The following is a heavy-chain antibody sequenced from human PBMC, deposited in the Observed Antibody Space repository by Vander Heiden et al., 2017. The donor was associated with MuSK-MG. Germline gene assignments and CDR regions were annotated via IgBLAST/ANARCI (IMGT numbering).Heavy chain of an antibody. D-gene: IGHD1-26*01. CDR1: GFTLSSYD. Sequence: EVQLVEYGGGLVQPGGSLRLACAAAGFTLSSYDMHWVRQATGKGLEWFSAIGTAGDTYYPGSVKGRFTISRENAKNSLYLQMNSLRAGDTAVYYCARGAMGAFDIWGQGTMVTVSS. J-gene: IGHJ3*02. CDR2: IGTAGDT. V-gene: IGHV3-13*01. CDR3: ARGAMGAFDI.